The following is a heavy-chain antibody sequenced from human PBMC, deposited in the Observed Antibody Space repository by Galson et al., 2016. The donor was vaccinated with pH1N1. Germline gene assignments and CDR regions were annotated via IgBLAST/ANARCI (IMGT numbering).Heavy chain of an antibody. D-gene: IGHD3-22*01. Sequence: SVKVSCKASGGTFSSSGINWVRQAPGQGLEWMGGITPIFGTSKYAQKFQGRVTITADESTTTAYMELSRLISEDTAVYYCAREDYYDTDLSDWYFDLWGRGTLVTVSS. CDR3: AREDYYDTDLSDWYFDL. V-gene: IGHV1-69*13. CDR2: ITPIFGTS. CDR1: GGTFSSSG. J-gene: IGHJ2*01.